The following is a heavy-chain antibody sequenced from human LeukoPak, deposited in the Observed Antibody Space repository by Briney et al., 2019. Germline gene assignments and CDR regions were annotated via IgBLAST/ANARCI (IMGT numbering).Heavy chain of an antibody. CDR1: GFTFNNAW. V-gene: IGHV3-15*01. CDR2: IKSKSDGGTT. J-gene: IGHJ4*02. D-gene: IGHD4-17*01. Sequence: GGSLRLSCSASGFTFNNAWMSWVRQALGKGLEWVGRIKSKSDGGTTDYAAPVKGRFTISRDDSKNTLYLQMNSLKTEDTALYFCATEYYGAYNFWGQGTLVTVSS. CDR3: ATEYYGAYNF.